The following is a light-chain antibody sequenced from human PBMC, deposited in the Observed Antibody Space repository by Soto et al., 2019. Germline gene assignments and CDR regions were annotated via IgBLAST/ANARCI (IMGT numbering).Light chain of an antibody. CDR3: QTWGTGPWV. Sequence: QSVLTQSPSASASLGASIKLTCTLSRGHRSYAIAWHQQQPEKGPRYLMKLNSDGSHSKGDGIPDRFSGSSSGAERYLTISSLQSEDEADYYCQTWGTGPWVFGGGTKLTVL. J-gene: IGLJ3*02. CDR1: RGHRSYA. CDR2: LNSDGSH. V-gene: IGLV4-69*01.